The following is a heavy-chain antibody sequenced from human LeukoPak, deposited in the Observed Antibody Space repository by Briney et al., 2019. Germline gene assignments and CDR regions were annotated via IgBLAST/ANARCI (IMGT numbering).Heavy chain of an antibody. CDR1: GFTFSDYY. CDR2: ISSSGSTI. D-gene: IGHD3-22*01. CDR3: ARAMIVVPLGGAFDI. V-gene: IGHV3-11*04. J-gene: IGHJ3*02. Sequence: PGGSLRLSCAASGFTFSDYYMSWIRQAPGKGLEWVSYISSSGSTIYYADSVKSRFTISRDNAKNSLYLQMNSLRAEDTAVYYCARAMIVVPLGGAFDIWGQGTMVTVSS.